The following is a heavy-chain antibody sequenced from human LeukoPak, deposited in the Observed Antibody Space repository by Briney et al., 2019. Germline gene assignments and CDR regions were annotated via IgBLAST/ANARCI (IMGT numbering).Heavy chain of an antibody. J-gene: IGHJ4*02. Sequence: GGSLRLSCAASGFTFSSYSMNWVRQAPGKGLEWVSSISSSSSYIYYADSVKGRFTISRDDAKNSLYLQLNSLRAEDTAVYYCARDRVASGIAVAGTSDYWGQGTLVTVSS. V-gene: IGHV3-21*01. D-gene: IGHD6-19*01. CDR1: GFTFSSYS. CDR2: ISSSSSYI. CDR3: ARDRVASGIAVAGTSDY.